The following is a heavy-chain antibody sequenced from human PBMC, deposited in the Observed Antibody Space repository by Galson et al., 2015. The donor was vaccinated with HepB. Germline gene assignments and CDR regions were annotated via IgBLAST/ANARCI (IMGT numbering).Heavy chain of an antibody. J-gene: IGHJ4*02. V-gene: IGHV3-53*05. D-gene: IGHD3-10*01. CDR1: GFTVSSNY. CDR2: IYSGGNT. Sequence: SLRLSCAASGFTVSSNYMSWVRQAPGKGLECVSVIYSGGNTYYADSVKGRFTISRDNSKNTLYLQMNSLRAEDTAVYYCAKERSITMVQGPLDYWGQGTLVTVSS. CDR3: AKERSITMVQGPLDY.